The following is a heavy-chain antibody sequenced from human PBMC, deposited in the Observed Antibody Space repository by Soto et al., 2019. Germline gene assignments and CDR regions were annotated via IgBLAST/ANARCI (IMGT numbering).Heavy chain of an antibody. V-gene: IGHV4-59*01. D-gene: IGHD6-13*01. Sequence: PSETLSLTCTVSGGSIGSYYWSWIRQPPGKGLEWIGYIYYSGSTNYNPSLKSRVTISVDTSKNQFFLKLSSVTAADTAVYYCAKLNSPPHLDSSSWYYYGMDVWGQGTTVTVSS. CDR3: AKLNSPPHLDSSSWYYYGMDV. CDR2: IYYSGST. J-gene: IGHJ6*02. CDR1: GGSIGSYY.